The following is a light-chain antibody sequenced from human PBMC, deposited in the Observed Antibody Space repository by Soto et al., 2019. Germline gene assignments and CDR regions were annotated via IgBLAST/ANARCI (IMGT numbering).Light chain of an antibody. CDR3: SSYTATGTLL. Sequence: QSALTQPASVSGALGQSITISCTGSNRDIGAYNLVSWYQQYPDTAPKLIIYEVRNRPSGVSYRFTGSRSGNTASLTISALQADDESTFYCSSYTATGTLLFGGGTKLTVL. V-gene: IGLV2-14*01. J-gene: IGLJ3*02. CDR1: NRDIGAYNL. CDR2: EVR.